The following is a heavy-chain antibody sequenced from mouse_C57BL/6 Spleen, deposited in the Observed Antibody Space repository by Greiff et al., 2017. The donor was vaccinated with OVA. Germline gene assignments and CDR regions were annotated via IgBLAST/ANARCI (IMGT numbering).Heavy chain of an antibody. CDR3: ARGRGVPPYYFDY. V-gene: IGHV1-55*01. Sequence: QVQLPQPGAELVKPGASVMLSCMASGYTFTSYWITWVKQRPGQGLEWIGDIYPGSGSTNYNEKFKSKATLTVDTSSSPAYMQLSSLTSEDSAFYYCARGRGVPPYYFDYWGQGTTRTVSS. D-gene: IGHD5-1*01. CDR1: GYTFTSYW. J-gene: IGHJ2*01. CDR2: IYPGSGST.